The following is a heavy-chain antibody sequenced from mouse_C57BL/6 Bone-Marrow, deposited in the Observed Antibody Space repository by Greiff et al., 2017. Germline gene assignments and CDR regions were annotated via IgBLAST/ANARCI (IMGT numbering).Heavy chain of an antibody. V-gene: IGHV1-55*01. CDR2: IYPGSGST. D-gene: IGHD2-4*01. CDR3: ARRYDYDPGPYAMDY. J-gene: IGHJ4*01. CDR1: GYTFTSYW. Sequence: QVQLQQPGAELVKPGASVTMSCKASGYTFTSYWITWVKQRPGQGLEWIGDIYPGSGSTNYNEKFKSKATLTVDTSSSTAYMQLSSLTSEDSAVYYCARRYDYDPGPYAMDYWGQGTSVTVSS.